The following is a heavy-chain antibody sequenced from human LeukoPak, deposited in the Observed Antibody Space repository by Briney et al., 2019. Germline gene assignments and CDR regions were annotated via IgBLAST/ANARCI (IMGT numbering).Heavy chain of an antibody. CDR2: INHSGRT. D-gene: IGHD2-2*01. CDR1: GGSLSGSY. Sequence: SETLSLTCAVAGGSLSGSYCTWVRQSPGEGLEWIGEINHSGRTNYNPSLQSRVTISLDTTRSQFSLILRSVTAADTAVYYCARDPCSSINCPLRFWGQGTLVTVSS. CDR3: ARDPCSSINCPLRF. J-gene: IGHJ4*02. V-gene: IGHV4-34*01.